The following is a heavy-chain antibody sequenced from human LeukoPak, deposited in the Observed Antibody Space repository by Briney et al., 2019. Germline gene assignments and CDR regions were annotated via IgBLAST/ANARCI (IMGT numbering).Heavy chain of an antibody. CDR3: AREGIPGFDY. V-gene: IGHV4-39*02. CDR1: GGSISSSSYY. CDR2: IYYSGST. J-gene: IGHJ4*02. Sequence: PSETLSLTCTVSGGSISSSSYYWGWIRQPPGKGLEWIGSIYYSGSTYYNPSLKSRVTISVDTSKNQFSLKLSSVTAADTAVYYCAREGIPGFDYWGQGTLVTVSS. D-gene: IGHD2-21*01.